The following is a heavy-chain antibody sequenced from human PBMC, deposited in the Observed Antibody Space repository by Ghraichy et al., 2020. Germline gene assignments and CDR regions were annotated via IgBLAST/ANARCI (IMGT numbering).Heavy chain of an antibody. CDR2: IYTSGST. CDR3: ARDGRHFWSGYPQWFDP. CDR1: GGSISSYY. D-gene: IGHD3-3*02. Sequence: SETLSLTCTVSGGSISSYYWSWIRQPAGKGLEWIGRIYTSGSTNYNPSLKSRVTMSVDTSKNQFSLKLSSVTAADTAVYYCARDGRHFWSGYPQWFDPWGQGTLVTVSS. V-gene: IGHV4-4*07. J-gene: IGHJ5*02.